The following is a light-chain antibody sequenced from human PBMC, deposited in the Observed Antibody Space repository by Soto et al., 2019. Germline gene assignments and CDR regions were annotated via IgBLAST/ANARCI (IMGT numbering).Light chain of an antibody. CDR1: QTISIW. CDR3: QQYNSYRT. J-gene: IGKJ1*01. Sequence: DIQMTQSPSTLSASVGDRVTITCRARQTISIWLAWYQQKPGKAPKLLIYDASILESGVPSRFSGSGSDTEFTLTISTLQPADFATYYCQQYNSYRTLGKGTKVDIK. V-gene: IGKV1-5*01. CDR2: DAS.